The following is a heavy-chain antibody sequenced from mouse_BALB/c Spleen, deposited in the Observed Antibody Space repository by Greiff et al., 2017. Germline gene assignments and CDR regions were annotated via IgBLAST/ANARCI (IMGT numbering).Heavy chain of an antibody. Sequence: EVMLVESGGGLVKPGGSLKLSCAASGFTFSDYYMYWVRQTPEKRLEWVATISDGGSYTYYPDSVKGRFTISRDNAKNNLYLQMSSLKSEDTAMYYCARESSSYFDYWGQGTTLTVSS. D-gene: IGHD1-1*01. CDR3: ARESSSYFDY. J-gene: IGHJ2*01. V-gene: IGHV5-4*02. CDR2: ISDGGSYT. CDR1: GFTFSDYY.